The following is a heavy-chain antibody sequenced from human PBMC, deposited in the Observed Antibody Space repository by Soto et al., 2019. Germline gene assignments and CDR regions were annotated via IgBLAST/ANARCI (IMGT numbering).Heavy chain of an antibody. D-gene: IGHD6-13*01. Sequence: QVQLQQWGAGLLKPSETLSLTCAVYGGSFSGYYWSWIRQPPGKGLEWIGEINHSGSTNYNPSLKSRVTISVDTSKNQFSLKLSSVTAADTAVYYCAIIAAAGVDYWGQGTLVTVSS. V-gene: IGHV4-34*01. J-gene: IGHJ4*02. CDR3: AIIAAAGVDY. CDR1: GGSFSGYY. CDR2: INHSGST.